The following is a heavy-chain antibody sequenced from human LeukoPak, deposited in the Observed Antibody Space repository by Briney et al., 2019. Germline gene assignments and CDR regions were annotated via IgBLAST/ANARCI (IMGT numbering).Heavy chain of an antibody. Sequence: PSETLSLTCTVSGGSISSSSYYWGWIRQPPGKGLEWIGSIYYSGSTYYNPSLKSRVTISVDTSKNQFSLKLSSVTAADTAVYYCARVPTTTTGDYWGQGTLVTVSS. V-gene: IGHV4-39*07. D-gene: IGHD4-17*01. CDR3: ARVPTTTTGDY. J-gene: IGHJ4*02. CDR1: GGSISSSSYY. CDR2: IYYSGST.